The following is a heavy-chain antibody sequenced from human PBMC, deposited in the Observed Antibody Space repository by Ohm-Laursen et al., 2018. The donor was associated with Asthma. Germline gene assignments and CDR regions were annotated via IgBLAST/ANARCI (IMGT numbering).Heavy chain of an antibody. CDR2: INAGNGNT. CDR1: GYTFTSYA. CDR3: ALSYYDSSGRYYYYGMDV. D-gene: IGHD3-22*01. J-gene: IGHJ6*02. V-gene: IGHV1-3*01. Sequence: ASVKVSCKASGYTFTSYAMHWVRQAPGQRLEWMGWINAGNGNTKYSQKFQGRVTITRDTSASTAYMELSSLRSEDTAVYYCALSYYDSSGRYYYYGMDVWGQGTTVTVSS.